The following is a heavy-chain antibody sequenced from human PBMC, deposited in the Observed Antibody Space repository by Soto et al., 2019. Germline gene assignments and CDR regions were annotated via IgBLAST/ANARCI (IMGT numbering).Heavy chain of an antibody. Sequence: GGSLRLSCAASGFTFSSYGMHWVRQAPGKGLEWVAVIWYDGSNKYYADSVKGRFTISRDNSKNTLYLQMNSLRAEDTAVYYCARGDPGYNWNGYFDYWGQGTLVTVSS. CDR3: ARGDPGYNWNGYFDY. V-gene: IGHV3-33*01. CDR2: IWYDGSNK. J-gene: IGHJ4*02. CDR1: GFTFSSYG. D-gene: IGHD1-20*01.